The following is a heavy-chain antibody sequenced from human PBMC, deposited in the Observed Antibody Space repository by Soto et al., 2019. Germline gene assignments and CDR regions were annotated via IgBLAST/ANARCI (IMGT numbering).Heavy chain of an antibody. CDR1: GGTFSSYA. V-gene: IGHV1-69*06. Sequence: SVKVSCKASGGTFSSYAISWVRQAPGQGLEWMGGIIPIFGTANYAQKFQGRVTITADKSTSTAYMELSSLGSEDTAVYYCARDPIAARPLYNWFDPWGQGTLVTVSS. CDR3: ARDPIAARPLYNWFDP. J-gene: IGHJ5*02. CDR2: IIPIFGTA. D-gene: IGHD6-6*01.